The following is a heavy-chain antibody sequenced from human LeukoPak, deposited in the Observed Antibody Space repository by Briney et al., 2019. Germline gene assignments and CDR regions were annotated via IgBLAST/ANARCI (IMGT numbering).Heavy chain of an antibody. D-gene: IGHD3-16*02. CDR3: ARVFDVWGSYRYSAFDI. CDR1: GASINSKY. Sequence: PSETLSLTCTVSGASINSKYWSWIRQSAGKGLEWIGYIYYSGSTNYNPSLKSRVTISVDTSKNQFSLKLSSVTAADTAVYYCARVFDVWGSYRYSAFDIWGQGTMVTVSS. CDR2: IYYSGST. V-gene: IGHV4-59*01. J-gene: IGHJ3*02.